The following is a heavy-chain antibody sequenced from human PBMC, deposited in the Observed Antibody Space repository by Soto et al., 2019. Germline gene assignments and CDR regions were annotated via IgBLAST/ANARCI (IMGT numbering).Heavy chain of an antibody. CDR1: GFTFSSYA. CDR3: ANDTTMIVVVPNFDY. J-gene: IGHJ4*02. V-gene: IGHV3-23*01. Sequence: EVQLLESGGGLVQPGGSLRLSCAASGFTFSSYAMSWVRQAPGKGLEWVSAISGSGGSTYYADSVKGRFTISRDNSKNTLYLQMNSLRAEDTAVYCCANDTTMIVVVPNFDYWGQGTLVTVSS. D-gene: IGHD3-22*01. CDR2: ISGSGGST.